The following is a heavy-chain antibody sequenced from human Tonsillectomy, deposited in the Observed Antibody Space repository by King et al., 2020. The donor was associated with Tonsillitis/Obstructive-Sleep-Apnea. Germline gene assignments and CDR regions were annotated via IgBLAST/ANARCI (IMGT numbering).Heavy chain of an antibody. CDR1: GFTFSSYG. J-gene: IGHJ6*03. Sequence: VQLVESGGGVVQPGRSLRLSCAASGFTFSSYGMHWVRQAPGKGLEWVAVIWYDGSNTYYSDSVKGRFTISRDNSKTTLYLQVTSLRAEDTAMYYCARGCLAAAGAKFLGHYYMDVWGKGTTVTVSS. CDR3: ARGCLAAAGAKFLGHYYMDV. CDR2: IWYDGSNT. D-gene: IGHD6-13*01. V-gene: IGHV3-33*01.